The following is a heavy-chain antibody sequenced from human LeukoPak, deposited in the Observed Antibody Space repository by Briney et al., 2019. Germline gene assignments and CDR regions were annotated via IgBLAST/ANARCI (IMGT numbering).Heavy chain of an antibody. CDR1: GFTFSSYA. V-gene: IGHV3-30*11. J-gene: IGHJ4*02. CDR2: ISYDGSNK. Sequence: PGRSLRLSCAASGFTFSSYAMHWVRQAPGKGLEWVAVISYDGSNKYYADSVKGRFTISRDNSKNTLYLQMNSLRAEDTAVYYCARGSVPAAITAPEFDYWGQGTLVTVSS. D-gene: IGHD2-2*01. CDR3: ARGSVPAAITAPEFDY.